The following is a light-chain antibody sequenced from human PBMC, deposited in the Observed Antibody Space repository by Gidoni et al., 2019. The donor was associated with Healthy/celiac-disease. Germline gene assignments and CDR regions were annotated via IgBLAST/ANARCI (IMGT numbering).Light chain of an antibody. CDR3: QQYDNLLT. CDR2: DAS. CDR1: QDISND. V-gene: IGKV1-33*01. Sequence: DIQMTHSPSSLSASVGDRVTITCQASQDISNDLNWYQQKPGKAPKLLIYDASNLETGVPSRFSGSGSGTDFTFTISSLQPEDIATYYCQQYDNLLTFGGGTKVEIK. J-gene: IGKJ4*01.